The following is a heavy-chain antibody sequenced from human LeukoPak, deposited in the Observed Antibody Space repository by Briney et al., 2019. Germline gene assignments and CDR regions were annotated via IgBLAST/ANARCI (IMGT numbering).Heavy chain of an antibody. J-gene: IGHJ3*02. CDR3: ARDNYYGSGSYYNGNDAFDI. CDR2: INHGGST. Sequence: ASETLSLTCAVYGENFSIYFYSWIRQPPGKGLEWIGEINHGGSTSYNPSLKSRVTISVDTSKNQFSLRLSSVTAADTAVYYCARDNYYGSGSYYNGNDAFDIWGQGTMVTVSS. V-gene: IGHV4-34*01. D-gene: IGHD3-10*01. CDR1: GENFSIYF.